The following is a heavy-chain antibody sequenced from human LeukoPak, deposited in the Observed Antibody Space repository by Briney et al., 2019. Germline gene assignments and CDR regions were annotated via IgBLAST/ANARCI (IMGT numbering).Heavy chain of an antibody. CDR3: ARQMTSTRLFDS. CDR2: IECDRTKK. CDR1: GFIFSDHP. Sequence: CLRLSCVASGFIFSDHPFHWVRQSPDKGLEWVALIECDRTKKYYADSVQGRFTVSRENSKNTLFLQMNTLRADDTTVYFCARQMTSTRLFDSWGQGTLVPVSS. V-gene: IGHV3-30*04. D-gene: IGHD5/OR15-5a*01. J-gene: IGHJ4*02.